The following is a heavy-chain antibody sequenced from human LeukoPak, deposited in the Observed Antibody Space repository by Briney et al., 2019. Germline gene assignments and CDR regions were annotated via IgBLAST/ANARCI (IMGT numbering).Heavy chain of an antibody. CDR1: GFTFSSYA. V-gene: IGHV3-30*04. Sequence: PGRSLRLSCAASGFTFSSYAMLWVRQAPGKGLEWVAGISCGGSNKYYADSVKGRFTIYRDNSKNTPYLQMIRLRDEDTAEYYCERPTPDSWYEVYLALWGERTLLTLSS. D-gene: IGHD6-13*01. J-gene: IGHJ4*02. CDR3: ERPTPDSWYEVYLAL. CDR2: ISCGGSNK.